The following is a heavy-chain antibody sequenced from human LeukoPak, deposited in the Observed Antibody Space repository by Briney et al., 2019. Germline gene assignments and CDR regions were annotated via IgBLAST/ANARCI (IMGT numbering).Heavy chain of an antibody. V-gene: IGHV1-69*13. Sequence: SVKVSCTASGGTFSSYAISWVRQAPGQGLEWMGGIIPIFGTANYAQKFQGRVTITADESTSTAYMELSSLRSEDTAVYYCARALNYYGSGSYYNPFDYWGQGTLVTVSS. CDR3: ARALNYYGSGSYYNPFDY. J-gene: IGHJ4*02. CDR1: GGTFSSYA. D-gene: IGHD3-10*01. CDR2: IIPIFGTA.